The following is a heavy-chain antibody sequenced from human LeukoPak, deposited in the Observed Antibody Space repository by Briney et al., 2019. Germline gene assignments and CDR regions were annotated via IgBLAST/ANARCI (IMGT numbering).Heavy chain of an antibody. CDR3: ARVPGYSYGYDYYYYYGMDV. Sequence: SETLSLTCTVSGGSNSSYYWSWIRQPPGKGLEWIGYIYYSGSTNYNPSLKSRATISVDTSKNQFSLKLSSVTAADTAVYYCARVPGYSYGYDYYYYYGMDVWGQGTTVTVSS. J-gene: IGHJ6*02. CDR2: IYYSGST. D-gene: IGHD5-18*01. V-gene: IGHV4-59*01. CDR1: GGSNSSYY.